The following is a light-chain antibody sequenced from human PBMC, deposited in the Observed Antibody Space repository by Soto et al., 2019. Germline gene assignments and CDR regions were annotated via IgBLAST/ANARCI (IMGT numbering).Light chain of an antibody. CDR2: KAS. Sequence: DIQMTQSPSTLFGSVGDRVTITCRASQTISSWLAWYQQKTGKAPKILIYKASTLTSGVPSRFRGSGSGTEFTLTISRLQPDDFQTYYCQHYNSYSEAFGQGTKVDIK. CDR3: QHYNSYSEA. J-gene: IGKJ1*01. CDR1: QTISSW. V-gene: IGKV1-5*03.